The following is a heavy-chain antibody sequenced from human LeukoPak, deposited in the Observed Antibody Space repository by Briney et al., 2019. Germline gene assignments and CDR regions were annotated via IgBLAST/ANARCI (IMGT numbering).Heavy chain of an antibody. CDR2: ISGDSTYI. D-gene: IGHD2-15*01. CDR1: GFTFASYS. Sequence: GGSLRLSCAASGFTFASYSMNWVRQAPGKGLEWVSSISGDSTYIYNAGSVKGRFTISRDNAQASLYLQMNSLRADDTAVYYCGRSVFLFGCSGGSCYNYFDYWGQGTLVTVSS. J-gene: IGHJ4*02. CDR3: GRSVFLFGCSGGSCYNYFDY. V-gene: IGHV3-21*01.